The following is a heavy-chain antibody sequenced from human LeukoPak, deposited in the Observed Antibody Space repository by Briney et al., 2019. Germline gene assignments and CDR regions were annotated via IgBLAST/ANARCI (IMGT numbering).Heavy chain of an antibody. CDR2: IYGSGTT. CDR1: GYSISSGHF. J-gene: IGHJ4*02. Sequence: SETQSLTCTVSGYSISSGHFWSWIRQPPGKGLEWIGSIYGSGTTYYDPPLRSRVSISADTSKNHFSLELSSVTAADTAVYYCASVGGGSPYWGQGTLVTVSS. D-gene: IGHD3-16*01. CDR3: ASVGGGSPY. V-gene: IGHV4-38-2*02.